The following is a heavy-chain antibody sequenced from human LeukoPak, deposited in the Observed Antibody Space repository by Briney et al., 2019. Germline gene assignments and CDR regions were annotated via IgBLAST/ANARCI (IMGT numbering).Heavy chain of an antibody. CDR3: AKAGSSSRDLDY. CDR1: GFTFSSYG. J-gene: IGHJ4*02. CDR2: IWYDGSNK. V-gene: IGHV3-33*06. Sequence: SGGSLRLFCAASGFTFSSYGMHWVRQAPGKGLEWVAVIWYDGSNKYYADSVKGRFTISRDNSKNTLYLQMNSLRAEDTAVYYCAKAGSSSRDLDYWAREPWSLSPQ. D-gene: IGHD6-6*01.